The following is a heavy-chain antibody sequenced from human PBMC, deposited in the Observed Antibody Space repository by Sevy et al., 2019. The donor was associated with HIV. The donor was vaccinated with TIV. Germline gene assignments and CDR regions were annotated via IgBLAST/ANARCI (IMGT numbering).Heavy chain of an antibody. Sequence: GGSLRLSCAASGFTFSSYSMKWVRQAPGKGLEWVSSISGSSGYIYYADSVKGRFTISRDNAKNSLSLQMSSLRAEDTAVYYCARDPGYSYGSYYYYYLDVWGKGTTVTVSS. CDR3: ARDPGYSYGSYYYYYLDV. CDR2: ISGSSGYI. CDR1: GFTFSSYS. V-gene: IGHV3-21*01. J-gene: IGHJ6*03. D-gene: IGHD5-18*01.